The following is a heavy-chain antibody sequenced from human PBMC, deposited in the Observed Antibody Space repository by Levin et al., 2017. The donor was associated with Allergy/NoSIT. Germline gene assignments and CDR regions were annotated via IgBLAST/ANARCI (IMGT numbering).Heavy chain of an antibody. CDR2: INSDGSST. Sequence: LSLTCAASGFTFSSYWMHWVRQAPGKGLVWVSRINSDGSSTSYADSVKGRFTISRDNAKNTLYLQMNSLRAEDTAVYYCARVITTQYYFDYWGQGTLVTVSS. J-gene: IGHJ4*02. CDR1: GFTFSSYW. V-gene: IGHV3-74*01. CDR3: ARVITTQYYFDY. D-gene: IGHD3-16*01.